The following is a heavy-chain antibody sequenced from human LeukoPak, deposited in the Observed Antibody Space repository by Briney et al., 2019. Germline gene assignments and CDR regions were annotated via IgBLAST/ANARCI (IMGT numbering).Heavy chain of an antibody. D-gene: IGHD3-10*01. CDR1: GFTFSSYE. Sequence: GGSLRLSCAASGFTFSSYEMNWVRQAPGKGLEWVSYISSSGSTIYYADSVKGRFTISRDNAKNSLYLQMNSLRAEDTAVYYCARMGLGFTAFDIWGQGTMVTVSS. CDR2: ISSSGSTI. J-gene: IGHJ3*02. V-gene: IGHV3-48*03. CDR3: ARMGLGFTAFDI.